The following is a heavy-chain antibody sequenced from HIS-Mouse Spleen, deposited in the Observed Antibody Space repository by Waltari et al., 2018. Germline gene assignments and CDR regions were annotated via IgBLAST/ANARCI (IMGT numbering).Heavy chain of an antibody. CDR2: IYWDDDK. Sequence: QITLKESGPTLVKPTQTLTLTCTFSGFSLSTSGVGVGWIRQPPGTALEWLALIYWDDDKRYSPSLKSRLTITKDTSKNQVVLTMTNMDPVDTATYYCAHTPRSSSWYMGLDAFDIWGQGTMVTVSS. V-gene: IGHV2-5*02. J-gene: IGHJ3*02. CDR3: AHTPRSSSWYMGLDAFDI. CDR1: GFSLSTSGVG. D-gene: IGHD6-13*01.